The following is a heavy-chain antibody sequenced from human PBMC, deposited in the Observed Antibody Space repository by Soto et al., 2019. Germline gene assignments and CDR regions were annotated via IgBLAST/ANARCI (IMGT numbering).Heavy chain of an antibody. J-gene: IGHJ4*02. V-gene: IGHV3-53*01. CDR1: GFTVSSNY. Sequence: SLRLSCAASGFTVSSNYMSWVRQAPGKGLEWVSVIYSGGSTYYADSVKGRFTISRDNSKNTLYLQMNSLRAEDTAVYYCARDILTGYYRGTYWGQGTLVTVSS. CDR3: ARDILTGYYRGTY. CDR2: IYSGGST. D-gene: IGHD3-9*01.